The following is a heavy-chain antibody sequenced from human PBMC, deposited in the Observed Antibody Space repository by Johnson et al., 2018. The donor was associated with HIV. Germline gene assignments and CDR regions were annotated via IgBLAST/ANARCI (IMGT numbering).Heavy chain of an antibody. D-gene: IGHD6-13*01. Sequence: VQLVESGGGLIQRGGSLRLSCAASGFTVSSNYMSWVRQATGKGLEWVSAIGTAGDTYYPGSVKGRFTIPRDNSKNTLYLQMNSLRAEDTAVYYCAKEGWAAAQEGWGAFDIWGQGTMVTVSS. J-gene: IGHJ3*02. V-gene: IGHV3-13*01. CDR3: AKEGWAAAQEGWGAFDI. CDR2: IGTAGDT. CDR1: GFTVSSNY.